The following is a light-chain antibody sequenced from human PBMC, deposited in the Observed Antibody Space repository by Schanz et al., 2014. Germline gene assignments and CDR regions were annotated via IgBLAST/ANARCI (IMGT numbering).Light chain of an antibody. CDR3: QQYSISPPFT. Sequence: EIVMTQSPATLSVSPGDGATLSCRTSQSVGSNLAWYQQKPGQAPRLLIYGASTRATGLPARFSGSGSGTEFNLTISSLQSEDFAVYYCQQYSISPPFTFGQGTKLDLK. CDR2: GAS. J-gene: IGKJ2*01. V-gene: IGKV3-15*01. CDR1: QSVGSN.